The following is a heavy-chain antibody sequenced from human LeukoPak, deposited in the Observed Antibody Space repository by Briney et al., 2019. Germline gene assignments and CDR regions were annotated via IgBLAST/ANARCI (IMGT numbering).Heavy chain of an antibody. Sequence: ASVMVSCKASGYTFTGYYMHWVRQAPGQGLEWMGWINPNSGGTNYAQKFQGWVTMTRDTSISTAYMELSRLRSDDTAVYYCARAGSSNNWFDPWGQGTLVTVSS. CDR2: INPNSGGT. D-gene: IGHD2-15*01. CDR3: ARAGSSNNWFDP. V-gene: IGHV1-2*04. CDR1: GYTFTGYY. J-gene: IGHJ5*02.